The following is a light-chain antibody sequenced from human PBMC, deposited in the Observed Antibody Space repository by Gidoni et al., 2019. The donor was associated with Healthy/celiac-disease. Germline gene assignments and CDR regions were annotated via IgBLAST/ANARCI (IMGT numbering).Light chain of an antibody. J-gene: IGKJ4*01. CDR2: RAS. CDR1: QSVSSN. V-gene: IGKV3-15*01. CDR3: QQYNNWAQLT. Sequence: ELVMTQPPATLSGPPGERATLSCRASQSVSSNSAWYQQKPGPATRRLIYRASTRATGIPARFSGSGSGTEFTRTISSLQSEDFAGYYCQQYNNWAQLTFGGGTKVEIK.